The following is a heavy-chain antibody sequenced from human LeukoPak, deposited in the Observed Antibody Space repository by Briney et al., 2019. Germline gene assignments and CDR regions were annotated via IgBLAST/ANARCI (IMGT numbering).Heavy chain of an antibody. D-gene: IGHD6-13*01. CDR3: AGLGIDAFDI. CDR2: IYYSGST. J-gene: IGHJ3*02. CDR1: GGSISSYY. Sequence: PSEALSLTCTVSGGSISSYYWSWIRQPPGKGLEWIGYIYYSGSTNYNPSLKSRVTISVDTSKNQFSLKLSSVTAADTAVYYCAGLGIDAFDIWGRGTMVTVSS. V-gene: IGHV4-59*01.